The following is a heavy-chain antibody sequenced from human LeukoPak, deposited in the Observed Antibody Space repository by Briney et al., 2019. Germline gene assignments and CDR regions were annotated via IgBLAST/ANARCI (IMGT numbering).Heavy chain of an antibody. Sequence: GGSLRLSCAASGFTFSSYAMSWVRQAPGKGLEWVSAISGSGGSTYYADSVKGRFTISRDNSKNTLYLQMNSLRAEDTAVYYCARPLWFGDTGDYWGQGTLVTVSS. D-gene: IGHD3-10*01. CDR3: ARPLWFGDTGDY. J-gene: IGHJ4*02. V-gene: IGHV3-23*01. CDR1: GFTFSSYA. CDR2: ISGSGGST.